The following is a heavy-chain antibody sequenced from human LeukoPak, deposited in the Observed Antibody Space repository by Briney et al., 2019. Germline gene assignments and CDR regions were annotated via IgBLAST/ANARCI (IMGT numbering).Heavy chain of an antibody. V-gene: IGHV1-3*01. CDR3: ARGEDYYYYYGMDV. CDR1: GYTLTELS. J-gene: IGHJ6*02. D-gene: IGHD1-26*01. CDR2: INAGDGNT. Sequence: ASVKVSCKVSGYTLTELSMHWVRQAPGKGLEWMGWINAGDGNTKYSQKFQGRVTITRDTSASTAYMELSSLRSEDTAVYYCARGEDYYYYYGMDVWGQGTTVTVSS.